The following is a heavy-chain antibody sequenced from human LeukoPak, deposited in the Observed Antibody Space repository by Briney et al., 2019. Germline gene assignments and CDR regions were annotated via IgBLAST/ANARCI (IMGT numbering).Heavy chain of an antibody. Sequence: GGSLRLSCAASGFSFSNDWMCWVSPAPGKGLEWVANINKDESKKYYVDSVKGRFTISRDNAKNSLYLQMSSLRAEDTAVYYCARDHAYRTDYWGQGTLVTVSS. D-gene: IGHD2-2*01. J-gene: IGHJ4*02. CDR3: ARDHAYRTDY. CDR1: GFSFSNDW. V-gene: IGHV3-7*01. CDR2: INKDESKK.